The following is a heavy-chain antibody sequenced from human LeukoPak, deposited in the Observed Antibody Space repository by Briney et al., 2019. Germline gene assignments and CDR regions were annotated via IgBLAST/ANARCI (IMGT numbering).Heavy chain of an antibody. CDR3: ASISGYDPYYYYYGMDV. CDR2: INPNSGGT. J-gene: IGHJ6*02. D-gene: IGHD5-12*01. CDR1: GYTFTGYY. V-gene: IGHV1-2*02. Sequence: ASVKVSCKASGYTFTGYYMHWVRQAPGQGLEWMGWINPNSGGTNYAQKFQGRVTMTRDTSISTAYMELSRLRSDDTAVYCCASISGYDPYYYYYGMDVWGQGTTVTVSS.